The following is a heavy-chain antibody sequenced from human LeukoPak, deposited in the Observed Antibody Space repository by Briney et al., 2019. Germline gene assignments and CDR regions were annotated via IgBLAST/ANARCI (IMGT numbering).Heavy chain of an antibody. CDR2: IDSSGDYI. CDR3: ARDRGTVTYSDS. CDR1: GFTFSSYG. V-gene: IGHV3-21*06. Sequence: PGGSLRLSCAASGFTFSSYGMHWVRQAPGKGLEWVSSIDSSGDYIYYADSVKGRFTISRDNAKNSLYLQMNGLRVEDTAVYFCARDRGTVTYSDSWGQGTLVTVSS. J-gene: IGHJ4*02. D-gene: IGHD4-17*01.